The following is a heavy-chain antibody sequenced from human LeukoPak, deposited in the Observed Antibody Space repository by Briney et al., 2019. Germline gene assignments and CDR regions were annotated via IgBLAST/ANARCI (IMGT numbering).Heavy chain of an antibody. D-gene: IGHD4-17*01. J-gene: IGHJ3*02. CDR3: AKEAYGDYAFDI. CDR1: GFTFSSYV. Sequence: GGSLRLSCAASGFTFSSYVMHWVRQAPGKGLEWVASIRYDGSNQYYANSVKGRFTISRDNSKNTLYLQMNSLRAEDTAVYYCAKEAYGDYAFDIWGQGTMVTVSS. CDR2: IRYDGSNQ. V-gene: IGHV3-30*02.